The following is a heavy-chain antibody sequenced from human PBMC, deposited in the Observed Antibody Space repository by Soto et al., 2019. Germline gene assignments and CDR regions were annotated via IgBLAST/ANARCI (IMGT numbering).Heavy chain of an antibody. D-gene: IGHD5-12*01. V-gene: IGHV1-46*01. CDR2: INPSGGST. CDR3: AREWRGGYSGYDWGWLHHFDY. CDR1: GYTFTSYY. Sequence: GSVKVSCKASGYTFTSYYMHWVRQAPGQGLEWMGIINPSGGSTSYAQKFQGRVTITADESTSTAYMELSSLRSEDTAVYYCAREWRGGYSGYDWGWLHHFDYWGQGTLVTVSS. J-gene: IGHJ4*02.